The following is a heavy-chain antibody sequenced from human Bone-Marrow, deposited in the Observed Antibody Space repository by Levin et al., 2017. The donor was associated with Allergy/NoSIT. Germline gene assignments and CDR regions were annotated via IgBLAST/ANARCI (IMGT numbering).Heavy chain of an antibody. CDR1: GFPVSNNY. CDR3: TRNRQCIGGRCYSV. Sequence: LSLTCAASGFPVSNNYMRWVRQAPGKGLEWGSLIYSGGTTYYADSVKGRFTISRDNSKNTVYLQTNSLRAEDTAVYYCTRNRQCIGGRCYSVWGQGTLVTVSS. J-gene: IGHJ4*02. CDR2: IYSGGTT. V-gene: IGHV3-53*01. D-gene: IGHD2-15*01.